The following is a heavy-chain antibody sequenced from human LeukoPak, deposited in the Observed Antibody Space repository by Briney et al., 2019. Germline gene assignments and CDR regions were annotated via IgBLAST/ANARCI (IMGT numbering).Heavy chain of an antibody. CDR2: IYSGGST. Sequence: GGSLRLSXAAPGFTVSSNYMSWVRQAPGKGLEWVSVIYSGGSTYYADSVKGRFTISRDNSKNTLYLQMDSLRAEDTAVYYCARDRGGRKRYSSGWYPPDYWGQGTLVTVSS. D-gene: IGHD6-19*01. J-gene: IGHJ4*02. V-gene: IGHV3-66*02. CDR3: ARDRGGRKRYSSGWYPPDY. CDR1: GFTVSSNY.